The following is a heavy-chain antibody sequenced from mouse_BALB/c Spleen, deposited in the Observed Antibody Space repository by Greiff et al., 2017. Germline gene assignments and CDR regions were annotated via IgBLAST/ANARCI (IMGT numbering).Heavy chain of an antibody. J-gene: IGHJ2*01. CDR1: GYTFTSYW. V-gene: IGHV1-7*01. CDR2: INPSTGYT. CDR3: ARWGYYFDY. Sequence: VQLQQSGADLAKPGASVKMSCKASGYTFTSYWMHWVKQRPGQGLEWIGYINPSTGYTEYNQKFKDKATLTADKSSSTAYMQLSSLTSEDSAVYYCARWGYYFDYWGQGTTLTVSS.